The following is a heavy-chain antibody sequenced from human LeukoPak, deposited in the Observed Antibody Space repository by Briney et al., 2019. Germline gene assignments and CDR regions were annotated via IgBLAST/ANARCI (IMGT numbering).Heavy chain of an antibody. V-gene: IGHV4-34*01. CDR1: GGSFSGYY. J-gene: IGHJ6*02. D-gene: IGHD6-13*01. Sequence: SETLSLTCAVYGGSFSGYYWSWIRQPPGKGLEWIGEINHSGSTNYNPSLKSRVTISVDTSKNQFSLKLSSVTAADTAVYYCAGRYSSSWYYYYYGMDVWGQGTTVTVSS. CDR2: INHSGST. CDR3: AGRYSSSWYYYYYGMDV.